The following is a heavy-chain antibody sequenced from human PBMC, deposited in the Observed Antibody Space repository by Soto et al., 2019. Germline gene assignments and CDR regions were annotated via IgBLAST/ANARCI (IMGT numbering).Heavy chain of an antibody. CDR2: IYASGAT. Sequence: SLTCTVSGGSISTYYWSWIRQPPGGTLEWIGYIYASGATTYNPSLESRVTMSVDMPNNEFSLELTSLTAADTAVYYCARSHSFDGSIYHYYFDFWGQGTLVTVSS. CDR3: ARSHSFDGSIYHYYFDF. CDR1: GGSISTYY. J-gene: IGHJ4*02. D-gene: IGHD3-10*01. V-gene: IGHV4-59*01.